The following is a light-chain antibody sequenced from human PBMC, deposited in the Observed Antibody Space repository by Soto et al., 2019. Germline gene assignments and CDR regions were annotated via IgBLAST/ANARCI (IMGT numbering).Light chain of an antibody. Sequence: ENVLTQSPGTLSLSPGERATLSCRASQSVDSSYLAWYQQKPGQAPRLLIYGTSSRATGIPDRFSGSGSGTDFTLTINGLEPEDFAVYYCQHYGSSIYTFGQGTKLEIK. V-gene: IGKV3-20*01. J-gene: IGKJ2*01. CDR2: GTS. CDR1: QSVDSSY. CDR3: QHYGSSIYT.